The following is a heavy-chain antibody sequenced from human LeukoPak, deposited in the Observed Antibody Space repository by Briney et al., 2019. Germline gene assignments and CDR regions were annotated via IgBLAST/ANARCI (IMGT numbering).Heavy chain of an antibody. Sequence: PGRSLRLSCAAPGFTFDDYAMHWVRQAPGKGLEWVSGISWNSGSIGYADSVKGRFTISRDNAKNSLYLQMNSLRAEDTAVYYCASPTPTDPWGQGTLVTVSS. V-gene: IGHV3-9*01. CDR1: GFTFDDYA. J-gene: IGHJ5*02. D-gene: IGHD4-17*01. CDR2: ISWNSGSI. CDR3: ASPTPTDP.